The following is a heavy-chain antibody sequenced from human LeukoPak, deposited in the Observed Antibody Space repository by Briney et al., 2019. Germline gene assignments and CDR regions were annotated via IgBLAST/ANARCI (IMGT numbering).Heavy chain of an antibody. V-gene: IGHV1-8*02. CDR2: MNPNSGNT. Sequence: ASVKVSCKASGYTFTSYGISWVRQATGQGLEWMGWMNPNSGNTGYAQKFQGRVTMTRNTSISTAYMELSSLRSEDTAVYYCARAGVIDDFDYWGQGTLVTVSS. D-gene: IGHD2-21*01. J-gene: IGHJ4*02. CDR1: GYTFTSYG. CDR3: ARAGVIDDFDY.